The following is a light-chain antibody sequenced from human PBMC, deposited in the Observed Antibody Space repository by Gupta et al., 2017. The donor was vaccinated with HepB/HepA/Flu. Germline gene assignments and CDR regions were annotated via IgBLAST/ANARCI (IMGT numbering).Light chain of an antibody. J-gene: IGKJ4*01. Sequence: AIRAVSPGERATLSCRASQSVSSNLAWYQQKPGQAPRLLIYGASTRATGIPARFSGSGSGTEFTLNISSLQSEDFAVYYCQQYNNWPLTFGGGTKAEIK. CDR1: QSVSSN. CDR2: GAS. V-gene: IGKV3-15*01. CDR3: QQYNNWPLT.